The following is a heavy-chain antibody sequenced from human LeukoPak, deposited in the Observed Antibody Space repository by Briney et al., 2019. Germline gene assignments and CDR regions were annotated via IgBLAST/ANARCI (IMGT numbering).Heavy chain of an antibody. CDR3: ARDAAYSGSYFDY. CDR2: IYYSGST. Sequence: SETLSLTCTVSGGSISSYYWSWIRQPPGKGLKWIGYIYYSGSTNYNPSLKSRVTISVDTSKNQFSLKLSSVTAADTAVYYCARDAAYSGSYFDYWGQGTLVTVSS. V-gene: IGHV4-59*01. J-gene: IGHJ4*02. D-gene: IGHD1-26*01. CDR1: GGSISSYY.